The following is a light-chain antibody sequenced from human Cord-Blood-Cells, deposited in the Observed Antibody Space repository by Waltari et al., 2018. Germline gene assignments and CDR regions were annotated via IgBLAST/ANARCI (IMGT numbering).Light chain of an antibody. J-gene: IGLJ2*01. Sequence: QSALTQPASVSGSPGQSITISCTGTSSDVGGYYYVSWYQPHQGKAPKLMIYEISNRPSRDSNRFSDAKTGNTASLTIAALQAEDEAYYYCSSYTSISTLVFGGGSKLTVL. CDR1: SSDVGGYYY. CDR3: SSYTSISTLV. CDR2: EIS. V-gene: IGLV2-14*01.